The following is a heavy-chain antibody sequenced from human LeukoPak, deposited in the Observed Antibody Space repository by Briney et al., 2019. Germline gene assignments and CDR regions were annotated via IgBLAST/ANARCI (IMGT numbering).Heavy chain of an antibody. CDR2: ISGSGGSS. D-gene: IGHD2-15*01. CDR1: GFTFSSYA. J-gene: IGHJ4*02. Sequence: PGGSLRLSCAASGFTFSSYAMSWVRQAPGKGLEWVSAISGSGGSSYYADSVKGRFTISRDNSKNTLYLQMNSLRAEDTAVYYCAKSVACSGGSCYFAEGPYYFDYWGQRTLITVSS. V-gene: IGHV3-23*01. CDR3: AKSVACSGGSCYFAEGPYYFDY.